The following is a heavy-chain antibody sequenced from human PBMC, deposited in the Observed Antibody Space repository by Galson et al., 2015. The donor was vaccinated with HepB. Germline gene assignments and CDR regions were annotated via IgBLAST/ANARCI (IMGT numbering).Heavy chain of an antibody. Sequence: SVKVSCKASGGTFSRYAISWVRQAPGQGLEWMGGIIPIFGTANYAQKFQGRVTITADESTSTAYMELSSLRSEDTAVYYCARGVIHTEYFQHWGQGTLVTVSS. D-gene: IGHD2-21*01. CDR3: ARGVIHTEYFQH. J-gene: IGHJ1*01. V-gene: IGHV1-69*13. CDR2: IIPIFGTA. CDR1: GGTFSRYA.